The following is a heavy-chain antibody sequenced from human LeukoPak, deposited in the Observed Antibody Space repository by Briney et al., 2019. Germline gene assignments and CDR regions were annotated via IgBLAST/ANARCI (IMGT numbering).Heavy chain of an antibody. CDR2: IYYSGST. CDR1: VGPLSSSRDY. CDR3: ARQRRYCSSTSCYAFDY. J-gene: IGHJ4*02. V-gene: IGHV4-39*01. Sequence: SSETLSLTCTVSVGPLSSSRDYWGWIRQPPGKGLEWIGGIYYSGSTYYNPSLKSLVTISVDTSNNQFSLKLSSVTAADTAVYYCARQRRYCSSTSCYAFDYWGQGTLVTVSS. D-gene: IGHD2-2*01.